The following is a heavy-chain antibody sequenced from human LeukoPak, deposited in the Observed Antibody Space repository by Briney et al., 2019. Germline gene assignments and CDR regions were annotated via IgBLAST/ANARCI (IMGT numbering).Heavy chain of an antibody. CDR1: GYTFISFG. CDR2: VSGYTGDT. Sequence: ASVKVSCKASGYTFISFGFSWMRQAPGQGLEWMGWVSGYTGDTNYAQKFQGRVTMTRDTSTSTAYMELRSLRSDDTAVYYCARDLSTVGPIFFDYWGQGTLVTVSS. V-gene: IGHV1-18*01. CDR3: ARDLSTVGPIFFDY. J-gene: IGHJ4*02. D-gene: IGHD1-26*01.